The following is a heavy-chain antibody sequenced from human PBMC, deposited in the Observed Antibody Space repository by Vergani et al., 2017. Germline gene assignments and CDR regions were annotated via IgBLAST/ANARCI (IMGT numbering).Heavy chain of an antibody. CDR3: ARSLDCSSSDCYAY. V-gene: IGHV7-4-1*02. CDR1: GYTFTNYA. D-gene: IGHD2-2*01. J-gene: IGHJ4*02. Sequence: QVQLVQSGSELKKPGPSVKVSCKASGYTFTNYAMNWVRQAPGQGLEWMGWINTNTGNPTYAQGFTGRFVFSLDTSDHTAYLQITSLKAEDTAVYYCARSLDCSSSDCYAYWCQGSLVTVSS. CDR2: INTNTGNP.